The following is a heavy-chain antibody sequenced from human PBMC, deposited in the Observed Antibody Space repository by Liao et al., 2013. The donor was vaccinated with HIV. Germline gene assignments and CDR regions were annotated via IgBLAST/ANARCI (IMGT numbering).Heavy chain of an antibody. J-gene: IGHJ6*03. CDR1: GASISSYY. Sequence: QVQLQESGPGLVKPSETLSLTCTVSGASISSYYWSWIRQPAGKGLEWIGRIYSSGSTNYNPSLNSRVTMSVDTSKNQFSLNLISVTAADTAVYYCARSGVGATPGGYYYYYMDVWGKGPRSPSP. CDR3: ARSGVGATPGGYYYYYMDV. V-gene: IGHV4-4*07. CDR2: IYSSGST. D-gene: IGHD1-26*01.